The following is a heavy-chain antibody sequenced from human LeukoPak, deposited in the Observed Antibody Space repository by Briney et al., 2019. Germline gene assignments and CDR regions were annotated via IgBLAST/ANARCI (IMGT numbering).Heavy chain of an antibody. J-gene: IGHJ4*02. CDR1: GYSFTSYW. D-gene: IGHD6-6*01. V-gene: IGHV5-51*01. CDR2: IYPGDADT. CDR3: ARSRYGSSSTIIDY. Sequence: GESLQISCKGSGYSFTSYWIAWVRQMPGKGLEWMGIIYPGDADTRYSPSFQGQVTISADKSISTAYLQWSSLKASDTAMYYCARSRYGSSSTIIDYWGQGTLVTVSS.